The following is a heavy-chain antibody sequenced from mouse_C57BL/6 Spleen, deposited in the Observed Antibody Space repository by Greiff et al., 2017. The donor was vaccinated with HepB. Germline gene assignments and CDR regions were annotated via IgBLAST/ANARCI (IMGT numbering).Heavy chain of an antibody. Sequence: VQLQQPGAELVRPGSSVKLSCKASGYTFTSYWMDWVKQRPGQGLEWIGNIYPSDSETHYNQKFKDKATLTVDKSSSTAYMQLSSLTSEDSAVYYCARETGDGYFRYFDVWGTGTTVTVSS. J-gene: IGHJ1*03. CDR2: IYPSDSET. CDR1: GYTFTSYW. D-gene: IGHD2-3*01. V-gene: IGHV1-61*01. CDR3: ARETGDGYFRYFDV.